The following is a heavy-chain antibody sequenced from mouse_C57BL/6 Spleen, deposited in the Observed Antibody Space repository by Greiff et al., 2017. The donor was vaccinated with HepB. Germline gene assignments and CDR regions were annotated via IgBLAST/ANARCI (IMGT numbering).Heavy chain of an antibody. Sequence: VQLQQSGAELVKPGASVKISCKASGYAFSSYWMNWVKQRPGKGLEWIGQIYPGDGDTNYNGKFKGKATLTADKSSSTAYMQLSSLTSEDSAVYFCARADDGYYLDYWGQSTTLTVSS. D-gene: IGHD2-3*01. CDR1: GYAFSSYW. CDR2: IYPGDGDT. CDR3: ARADDGYYLDY. V-gene: IGHV1-80*01. J-gene: IGHJ2*01.